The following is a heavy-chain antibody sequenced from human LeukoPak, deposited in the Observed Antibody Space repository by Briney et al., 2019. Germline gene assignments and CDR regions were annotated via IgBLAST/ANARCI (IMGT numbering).Heavy chain of an antibody. Sequence: SETLSLTCTVSGGSISSSSYYWGWIRQPPGKGLEWIGSIYYSGSTNYNPSLKSRVTISVDTSKNQFSLKLSSVTAADTAVYYCATDSETAMLFYYFDYWGQGTLVTVSS. J-gene: IGHJ4*02. CDR2: IYYSGST. CDR1: GGSISSSSYY. V-gene: IGHV4-39*07. CDR3: ATDSETAMLFYYFDY. D-gene: IGHD5-18*01.